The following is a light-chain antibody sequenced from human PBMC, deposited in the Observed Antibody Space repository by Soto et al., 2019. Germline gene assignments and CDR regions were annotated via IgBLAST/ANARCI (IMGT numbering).Light chain of an antibody. CDR1: SSDVGSYNL. CDR3: CSDAGSQV. Sequence: QSALTQPPSVSGSPGQSITISCTGTSSDVGSYNLVSWYQQHPGKAPKLMIYEVSKRPSVVSNRFSGSKSGNTASLTICGLQAEDEDDYCCCSDAGSQVFGGGTKLTVL. J-gene: IGLJ2*01. V-gene: IGLV2-23*02. CDR2: EVS.